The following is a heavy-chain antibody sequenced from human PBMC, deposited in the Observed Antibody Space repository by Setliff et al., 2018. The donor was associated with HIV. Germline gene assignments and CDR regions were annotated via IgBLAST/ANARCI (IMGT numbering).Heavy chain of an antibody. CDR2: MYTTGST. J-gene: IGHJ3*02. V-gene: IGHV4-61*09. Sequence: PSETLSLTCTVSGGSISSGAYYWTWIRQPAGKGLDWIGHMYTTGSTNYNASLKSRVTMSVDTSKNQFSLSLRSVTAADTAFYYCARDGETTVMGDAFDIWGQGTMVTVSS. CDR3: ARDGETTVMGDAFDI. CDR1: GGSISSGAYY. D-gene: IGHD4-4*01.